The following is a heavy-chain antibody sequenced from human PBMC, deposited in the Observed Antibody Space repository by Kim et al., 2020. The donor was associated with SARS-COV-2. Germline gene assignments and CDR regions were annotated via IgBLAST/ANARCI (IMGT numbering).Heavy chain of an antibody. CDR1: GGSFSGYY. D-gene: IGHD3-10*01. CDR3: ASVRYYYCSGSYYNW. J-gene: IGHJ5*01. Sequence: SETLSLTCAVYGGSFSGYYWSWIRQPPGKGLEWIGEINHSGSTNYNPSLKSRVTISVDTSKNQFSLKLSSVTAADTALYYCASVRYYYCSGSYYNW. V-gene: IGHV4-34*01. CDR2: INHSGST.